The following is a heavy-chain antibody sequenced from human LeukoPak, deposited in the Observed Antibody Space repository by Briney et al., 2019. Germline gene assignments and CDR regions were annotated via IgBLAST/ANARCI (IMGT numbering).Heavy chain of an antibody. J-gene: IGHJ4*02. V-gene: IGHV5-51*01. CDR3: ARVLGYCSGGSCSKFDY. CDR1: DSGITNYW. D-gene: IGHD2-15*01. CDR2: IYHGDSDT. Sequence: LNICNAAGDSGITNYWIGGGRPLPRRGLWWMGIIYHGDSDTRDNTSFQGQVTISADKSISTAYLQWSSLKASDTAMYYCARVLGYCSGGSCSKFDYWGQGTLVTVSS.